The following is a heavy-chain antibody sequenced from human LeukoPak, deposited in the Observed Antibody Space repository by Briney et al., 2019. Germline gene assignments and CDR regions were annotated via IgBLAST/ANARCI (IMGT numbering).Heavy chain of an antibody. CDR1: GFTFSSYW. V-gene: IGHV3-7*01. Sequence: GGSLRLSCAASGFTFSSYWMSWVRQAPGKGLEWVASIKEDGSEKYYVASVKGRFTISRDNAKNSLYLQMDSLRAGDTAVYYCATISSYYVYFDYWGQGTLVTVSS. CDR3: ATISSYYVYFDY. J-gene: IGHJ4*02. CDR2: IKEDGSEK. D-gene: IGHD1-26*01.